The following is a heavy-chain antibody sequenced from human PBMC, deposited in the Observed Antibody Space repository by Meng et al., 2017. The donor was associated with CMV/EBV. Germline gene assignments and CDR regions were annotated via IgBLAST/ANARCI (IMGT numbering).Heavy chain of an antibody. CDR3: ARELRDDYTWGFFDY. Sequence: GESLKISCAASGFTVSGNYMSWVRQAPGKGLGWVSFVFGGASTYYADSVKGRFTISRDNSKNMMYLQMNSLRAEDTAVYYCARELRDDYTWGFFDYWGQGTLVTVSS. V-gene: IGHV3-66*02. CDR1: GFTVSGNY. J-gene: IGHJ4*02. CDR2: VFGGAST. D-gene: IGHD5-24*01.